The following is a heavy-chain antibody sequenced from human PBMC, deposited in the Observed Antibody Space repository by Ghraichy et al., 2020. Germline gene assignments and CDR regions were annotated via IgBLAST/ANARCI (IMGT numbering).Heavy chain of an antibody. J-gene: IGHJ4*02. Sequence: GGSLRLSCAASGFTFSSYEMNWVRQAPGKGLEWVSYISSSGSTIYYADSVKGRFTISRDNAKNSLYLQMNSLRAEDTAVYYCARDGQVGYSSSWYGISFGYWGQGTLVTVSS. CDR3: ARDGQVGYSSSWYGISFGY. CDR2: ISSSGSTI. V-gene: IGHV3-48*03. CDR1: GFTFSSYE. D-gene: IGHD6-13*01.